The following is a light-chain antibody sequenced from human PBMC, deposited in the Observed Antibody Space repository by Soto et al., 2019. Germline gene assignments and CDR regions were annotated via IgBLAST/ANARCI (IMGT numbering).Light chain of an antibody. V-gene: IGLV2-14*01. CDR3: SSYTSSSTPRV. CDR2: DVS. J-gene: IGLJ1*01. CDR1: SSDVGGYNY. Sequence: QSALTQPASVSGCPGQSITISCTGTSSDVGGYNYVSWYQQHPGKAPELMIYDVSNRPSGVSNRFSGSKSGNTASLTISGLQAEDEADYYCSSYTSSSTPRVFGTGTKVTVL.